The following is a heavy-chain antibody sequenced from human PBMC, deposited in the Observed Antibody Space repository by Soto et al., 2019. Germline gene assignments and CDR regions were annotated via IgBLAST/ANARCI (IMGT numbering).Heavy chain of an antibody. D-gene: IGHD2-15*01. V-gene: IGHV4-59*01. CDR2: IYYSGST. Sequence: SETLSLTCTVSGGSISGYYWSWIRQPPGKRLEWIGYIYYSGSTNYNPSLKSRVTISVDTSKNQFSLKLSSVTAADTAVYYCARGQIPGWYYYGTDVWGQGTTVTVSS. CDR3: ARGQIPGWYYYGTDV. CDR1: GGSISGYY. J-gene: IGHJ6*02.